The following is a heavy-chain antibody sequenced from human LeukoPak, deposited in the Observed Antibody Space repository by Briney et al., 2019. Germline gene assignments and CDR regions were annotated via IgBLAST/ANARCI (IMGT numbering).Heavy chain of an antibody. CDR2: TVGIGPDT. V-gene: IGHV3-23*01. Sequence: GGSLRLSCAASGFTFTNYAMTWVRQAPGKGLEWVAATVGIGPDTYHADSVRGRFTISRDNSKNILYLQMNSLRVEDTAVYYCTKASAARCIGVFCYPFDHWGQGTLVTVSS. D-gene: IGHD2-15*01. J-gene: IGHJ4*02. CDR3: TKASAARCIGVFCYPFDH. CDR1: GFTFTNYA.